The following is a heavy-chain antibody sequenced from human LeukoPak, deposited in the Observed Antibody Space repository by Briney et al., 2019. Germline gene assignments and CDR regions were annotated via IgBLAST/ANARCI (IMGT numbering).Heavy chain of an antibody. CDR3: AKDFGDFYPPLFDS. Sequence: GGSLRLSCATSGFRFRSYGMSWVRQAPGKGLEWVSSISGSGRTYYADSVRGRVTCSRDDSKSAVSLVMNSLRAEDTAVYYCAKDFGDFYPPLFDSWGHGTLVTVSS. D-gene: IGHD4-17*01. CDR2: ISGSGRT. J-gene: IGHJ4*01. CDR1: GFRFRSYG. V-gene: IGHV3-23*01.